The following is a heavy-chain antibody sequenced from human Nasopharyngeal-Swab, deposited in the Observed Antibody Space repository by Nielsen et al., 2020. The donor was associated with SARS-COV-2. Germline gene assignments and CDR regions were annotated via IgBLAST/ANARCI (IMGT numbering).Heavy chain of an antibody. CDR2: IYPGGGRT. CDR3: ARSLVGAHNWFDS. J-gene: IGHJ5*01. D-gene: IGHD1-26*01. Sequence: WVRQVPGQGLQWMGIIYPGGGRTRYAQTFQGRVTMTRDTSTNTVYMELSSLRSEDTAVYYCARSLVGAHNWFDSWGQGTLVTVSS. V-gene: IGHV1-46*01.